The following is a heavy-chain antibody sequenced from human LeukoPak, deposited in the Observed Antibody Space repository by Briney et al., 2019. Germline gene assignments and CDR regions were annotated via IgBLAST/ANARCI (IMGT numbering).Heavy chain of an antibody. CDR1: GYTFTDYY. D-gene: IGHD6-6*01. J-gene: IGHJ6*03. Sequence: GASVKVSCKASGYTFTDYYMHWVQQAPGKGLEWMGRVDPEDGETIYAEKFQGRVTITADTSTDTAYMELSSLRSEDTAVYYCATVAASSSSFGYYCYYMDVWGKGTTVTVSS. CDR2: VDPEDGET. CDR3: ATVAASSSSFGYYCYYMDV. V-gene: IGHV1-69-2*01.